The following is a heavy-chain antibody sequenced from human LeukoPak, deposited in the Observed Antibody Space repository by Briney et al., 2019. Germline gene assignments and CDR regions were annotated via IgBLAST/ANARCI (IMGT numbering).Heavy chain of an antibody. CDR1: GGSVSSGSYY. V-gene: IGHV4-61*01. CDR3: ARPGGTLYYYDSSGYYYDYFDS. Sequence: SETLSLTCTVSGGSVSSGSYYWSWIRQPPGKGLEWIAYIHYSGSTNYNPSLKSRVTISVDTSKNQFSLKLSSVTAADTAVYYCARPGGTLYYYDSSGYYYDYFDSWGQGTLVTVSS. J-gene: IGHJ4*02. D-gene: IGHD3-22*01. CDR2: IHYSGST.